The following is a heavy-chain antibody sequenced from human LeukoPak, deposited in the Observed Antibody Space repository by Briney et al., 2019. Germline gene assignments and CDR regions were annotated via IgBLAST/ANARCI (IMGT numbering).Heavy chain of an antibody. J-gene: IGHJ6*03. CDR2: IRYDGSNK. Sequence: GGSLRLSFAASGFTFSSYGMHWVRQAPGKGLEWVAFIRYDGSNKYYADSVKGRFTISRDNSKNTLYLQMNSLRAEDTAVYYCAKDPGQPAPYYYYYMDVWGKGTTVTVSS. V-gene: IGHV3-30*02. D-gene: IGHD6-13*01. CDR3: AKDPGQPAPYYYYYMDV. CDR1: GFTFSSYG.